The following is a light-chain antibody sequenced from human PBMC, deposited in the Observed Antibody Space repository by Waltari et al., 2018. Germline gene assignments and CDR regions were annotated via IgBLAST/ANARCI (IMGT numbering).Light chain of an antibody. Sequence: QSALTQPASVSGSPGQSITISCTGTSSDVGGFNYVSWYQQHQGKAPKLMIYEIPNRPRGVSIRFSGSKSGNTASLTISGLQAKDEADYYCSSYTSSSAFVVFGGGTKLTVL. J-gene: IGLJ2*01. CDR1: SSDVGGFNY. CDR2: EIP. CDR3: SSYTSSSAFVV. V-gene: IGLV2-14*01.